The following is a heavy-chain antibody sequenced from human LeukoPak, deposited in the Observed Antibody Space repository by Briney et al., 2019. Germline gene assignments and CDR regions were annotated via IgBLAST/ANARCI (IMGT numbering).Heavy chain of an antibody. V-gene: IGHV1-8*01. J-gene: IGHJ5*02. CDR2: MNPNSGNT. CDR1: GYTFTSYD. D-gene: IGHD6-13*01. CDR3: ARGPGYSRSWYFSWFDP. Sequence: APVKVSCKASGYTFTSYDINWVRQATGQGLEWMGWMNPNSGNTGYAQKFQGRVTMTRNTSISTAYMELSSLRSEDTAVYYCARGPGYSRSWYFSWFDPWGQGTLVTVSS.